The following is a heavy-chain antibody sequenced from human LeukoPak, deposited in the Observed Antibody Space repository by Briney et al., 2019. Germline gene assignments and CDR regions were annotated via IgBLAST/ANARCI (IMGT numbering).Heavy chain of an antibody. Sequence: SETLSLTCTVSSGSISSSSYYWGWIRQPPGKGLEWIGNFYYSGSTYYNPSLKSRVTISVDTTQSQFSLRLSSGTAADTAVYYCARYDGGGFYRNFDYWGQGTLVTVSS. D-gene: IGHD3-22*01. J-gene: IGHJ4*02. CDR2: FYYSGST. CDR3: ARYDGGGFYRNFDY. V-gene: IGHV4-39*01. CDR1: SGSISSSSYY.